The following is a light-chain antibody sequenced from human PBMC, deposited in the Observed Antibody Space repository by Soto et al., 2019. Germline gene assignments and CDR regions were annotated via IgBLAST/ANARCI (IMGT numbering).Light chain of an antibody. Sequence: QSALTQPASVSGSPGQSITISCSGTSSDVGGYNYVSWYQQHPGKAPRLMIYEVSNRPSGFSNRFSGSKSGNTASLTISGLQADDEADYYCSSYTTSTTLVFGTGTKLTVL. CDR2: EVS. J-gene: IGLJ1*01. V-gene: IGLV2-14*01. CDR1: SSDVGGYNY. CDR3: SSYTTSTTLV.